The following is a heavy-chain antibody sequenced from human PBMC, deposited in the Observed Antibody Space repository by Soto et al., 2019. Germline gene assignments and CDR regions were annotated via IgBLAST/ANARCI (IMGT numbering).Heavy chain of an antibody. CDR2: IYYSGST. CDR1: GGSISSGDYY. V-gene: IGHV4-30-4*01. CDR3: ARFLRRLRYFDY. Sequence: SETLSLTCTVSGGSISSGDYYWSWIRQPPGKGLEWIGYIYYSGSTYYNPSLKSRVTISVDTSKNQFSLKLSSVTAADTAVYYCARFLRRLRYFDYWGQGTLVTVSS. D-gene: IGHD5-12*01. J-gene: IGHJ4*02.